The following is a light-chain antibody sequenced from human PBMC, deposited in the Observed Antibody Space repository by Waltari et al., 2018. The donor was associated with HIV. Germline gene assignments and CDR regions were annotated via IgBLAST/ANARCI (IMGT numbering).Light chain of an antibody. CDR3: VGWDSSLSAYV. Sequence: QSVLPQPPSASGTPGQTVTISCSGGSSNIGHDNVSCYQQLPGMTPKLLIYKNYVRPSGVPDRFAGSKSGTSASLAISGLRSEDEADYYCVGWDSSLSAYVFGAGTKVTVL. J-gene: IGLJ1*01. CDR1: SSNIGHDN. CDR2: KNY. V-gene: IGLV1-47*01.